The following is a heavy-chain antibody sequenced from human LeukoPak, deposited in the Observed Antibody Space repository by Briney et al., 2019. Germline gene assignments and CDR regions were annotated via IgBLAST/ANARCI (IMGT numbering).Heavy chain of an antibody. V-gene: IGHV3-7*04. J-gene: IGHJ4*02. CDR3: ARGSGFYEGVYFDY. CDR2: IKQEGSEK. CDR1: GFTFCSYW. D-gene: IGHD3-3*01. Sequence: GVSLRLSCAASGFTFCSYWVRWLPQAPGKGQEGVTNIKQEGSEKYYVDSVKGRFTISRDNAENSLYLQMNSLSAGDTAVFYCARGSGFYEGVYFDYWGQGAMVTVSS.